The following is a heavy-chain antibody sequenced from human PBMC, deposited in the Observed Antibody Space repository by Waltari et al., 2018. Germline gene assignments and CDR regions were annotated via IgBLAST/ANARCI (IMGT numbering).Heavy chain of an antibody. V-gene: IGHV4-34*01. CDR3: ARADLRRITIFGVVAYDY. D-gene: IGHD3-3*01. CDR2: INHSGST. J-gene: IGHJ4*02. Sequence: QVQLQQWGAGLLKPSETLSLTCAVYGGSFSGYYWSWIRQPPGKGLEWIGEINHSGSTNYIPSLKIRVTISVDTSKNQFSLKLSSVTAADTAVYYCARADLRRITIFGVVAYDYWGQGTLVTVSS. CDR1: GGSFSGYY.